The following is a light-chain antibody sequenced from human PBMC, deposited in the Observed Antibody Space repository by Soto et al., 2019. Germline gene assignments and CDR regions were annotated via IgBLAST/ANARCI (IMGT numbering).Light chain of an antibody. CDR1: QSVSNN. J-gene: IGKJ1*01. Sequence: EIVMTQSPVTLSVSPGERATLSCRASQSVSNNLAWYHQKPGQAPRLLIFSASSRATGSPARFSGSGSGTDFTLTISSLQSEDFAIYFCQQYNNWPRTFGQGTKVEMK. V-gene: IGKV3D-15*01. CDR3: QQYNNWPRT. CDR2: SAS.